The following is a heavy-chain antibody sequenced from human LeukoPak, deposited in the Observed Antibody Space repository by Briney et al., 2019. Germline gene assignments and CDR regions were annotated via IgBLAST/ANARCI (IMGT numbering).Heavy chain of an antibody. CDR2: ISSLSGTI. CDR1: GLTFSSYS. CDR3: AKVFYPAAGTGRVDFPFDY. D-gene: IGHD6-13*01. Sequence: GGSLRLSCEASGLTFSSYSMNWVRQAPGEGLEWISYISSLSGTINYADSVKGRFTISRDNAKKSLYLQMDSLKVEDTAIYYCAKVFYPAAGTGRVDFPFDYWGQGTLVTVSS. V-gene: IGHV3-48*01. J-gene: IGHJ4*02.